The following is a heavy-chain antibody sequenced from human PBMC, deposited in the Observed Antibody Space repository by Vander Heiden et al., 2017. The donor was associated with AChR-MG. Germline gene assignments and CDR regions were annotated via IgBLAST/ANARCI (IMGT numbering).Heavy chain of an antibody. V-gene: IGHV1-69*01. Sequence: QVQLVQSGAEGKKPGSSGPVSCSASGGASPSNATCRVRQAPGQGLEWMGGIIPIFGTANYAQKFQGRVTITADESTSTAYMELSSLRSEDTAVYYCARERNLYCGGDCYPTGNWFDPWGQGTLVTVSS. CDR3: ARERNLYCGGDCYPTGNWFDP. J-gene: IGHJ5*02. CDR2: IIPIFGTA. CDR1: GGASPSNA. D-gene: IGHD2-21*02.